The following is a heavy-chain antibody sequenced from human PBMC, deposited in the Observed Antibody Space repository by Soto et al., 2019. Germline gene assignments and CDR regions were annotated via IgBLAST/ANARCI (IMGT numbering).Heavy chain of an antibody. CDR1: GYTLTSYG. J-gene: IGHJ3*02. D-gene: IGHD2-2*01. CDR2: ISAYNGNT. Sequence: VASVKGSRKASGYTLTSYGISWARQAPGQRLEWMGWISAYNGNTNYAQKLQGRVTMTTDTSTSTAYMELRSLRSDDTAVYYCARDLGYCSSTSCPTDAFDIWGQGTMVTVSS. CDR3: ARDLGYCSSTSCPTDAFDI. V-gene: IGHV1-18*01.